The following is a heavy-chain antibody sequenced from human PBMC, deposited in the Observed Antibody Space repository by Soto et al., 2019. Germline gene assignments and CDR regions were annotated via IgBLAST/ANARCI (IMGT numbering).Heavy chain of an antibody. J-gene: IGHJ4*02. V-gene: IGHV3-23*01. CDR3: ARTITGHFWAGAY. D-gene: IGHD3-3*02. CDR2: IGGSGANT. Sequence: EVQLSESGGGVAQPGGSLRLSCAASGFTFNMYAMSWVRQAPGKGLEWVSGIGGSGANTFYADFVKGRFTISRDNSKNTLYLQMDSLRAEDTAIYYCARTITGHFWAGAYWGQGTLVTVSS. CDR1: GFTFNMYA.